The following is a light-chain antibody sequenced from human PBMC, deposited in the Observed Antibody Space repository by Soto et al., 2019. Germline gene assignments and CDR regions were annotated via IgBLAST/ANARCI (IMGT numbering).Light chain of an antibody. CDR1: SSDVGAFNY. J-gene: IGLJ1*01. CDR2: DVS. CDR3: ASYTTSSTSV. Sequence: QSVLTQPASVSGSPGQSIAISCTGTSSDVGAFNYVSWYQQHPGKAPKFMIFDVSSRPSGVSDRFSGSKSGNTASLTISGLQTEDEADYYRASYTTSSTSVFGTATMVTVL. V-gene: IGLV2-14*03.